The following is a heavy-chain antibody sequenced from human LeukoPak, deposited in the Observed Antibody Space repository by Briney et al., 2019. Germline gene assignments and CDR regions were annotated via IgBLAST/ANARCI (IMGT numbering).Heavy chain of an antibody. CDR2: GHESGST. Sequence: SETLSLTCTVSGVSISTRSYYWGWIRQPPGKGLEWIGSGHESGSTYYNPSLKSRLTISVDTSKNQFSLNLRSVTAADTAVYYCNSNTWYYQYMDVWGKGTTVTVSS. D-gene: IGHD2/OR15-2a*01. J-gene: IGHJ6*03. V-gene: IGHV4-39*07. CDR3: NSNTWYYQYMDV. CDR1: GVSISTRSYY.